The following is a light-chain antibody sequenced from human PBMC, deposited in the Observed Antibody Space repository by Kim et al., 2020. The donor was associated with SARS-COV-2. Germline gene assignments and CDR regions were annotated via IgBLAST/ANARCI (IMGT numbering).Light chain of an antibody. CDR1: KVGDKY. V-gene: IGLV3-1*01. CDR2: EDN. J-gene: IGLJ3*02. CDR3: QAWDSSTVV. Sequence: SYELTQPPSVSVSPGQTASITCSGDKVGDKYVCWYQQKPAQSPVLVIYEDNKRPSGIPERFSGSNSGNTATLTISGTQAMDEADYYCQAWDSSTVVFGGG.